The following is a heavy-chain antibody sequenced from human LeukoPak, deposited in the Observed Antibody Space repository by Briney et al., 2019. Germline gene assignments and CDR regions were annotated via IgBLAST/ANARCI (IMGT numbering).Heavy chain of an antibody. V-gene: IGHV4-39*07. CDR2: IYYSGST. D-gene: IGHD2-15*01. CDR1: GGSISSSSYY. CDR3: ASWGADCKEVVAATPSGCWFDP. J-gene: IGHJ5*02. Sequence: PSETLSLTCTVSGGSISSSSYYWGWIRQPPGKGLEWIGSIYYSGSTYYNPSLKSRVTVSVDTSKNQFSLKLSSVTAADTAVYYCASWGADCKEVVAATPSGCWFDPWGQGTLVTVSS.